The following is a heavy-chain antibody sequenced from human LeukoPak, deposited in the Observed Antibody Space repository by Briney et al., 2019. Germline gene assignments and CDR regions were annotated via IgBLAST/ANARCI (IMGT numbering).Heavy chain of an antibody. CDR3: ARDVEGYSSSWYYFDY. J-gene: IGHJ4*02. D-gene: IGHD6-13*01. CDR1: GGSISSSSYY. V-gene: IGHV4-39*07. Sequence: PSETLSLTCTVSGGSISSSSYYWGWIRQPPGKGLEWIGSIYYSGGTYYNPSLKSRVTISVDTSKNQFSLKLSSVTAADTAVYYCARDVEGYSSSWYYFDYWGQGTLVTVSS. CDR2: IYYSGGT.